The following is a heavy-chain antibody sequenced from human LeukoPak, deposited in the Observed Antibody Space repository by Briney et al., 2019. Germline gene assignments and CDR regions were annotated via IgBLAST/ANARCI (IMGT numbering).Heavy chain of an antibody. CDR2: INHSGST. CDR3: ARWARGGVVVAATPRTYFDY. Sequence: PSETLSLTCAVCGGSFSGYYWSWIRQPPGKGLEWIGEINHSGSTNYNPSLKSRVTISVDTSKNQFSLKLSSVTAADTAVYYCARWARGGVVVAATPRTYFDYWGQGTLVTVSS. CDR1: GGSFSGYY. D-gene: IGHD2-15*01. J-gene: IGHJ4*02. V-gene: IGHV4-34*01.